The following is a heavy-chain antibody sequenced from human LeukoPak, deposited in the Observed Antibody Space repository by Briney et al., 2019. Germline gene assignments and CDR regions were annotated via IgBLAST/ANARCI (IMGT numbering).Heavy chain of an antibody. Sequence: SGPALVKPTQTLTLTCSFSGFSLGTSGMCVSWIRQAPGKALEWLARIGWDDDKYYSTFLETRLTISKDTSKNQVVLTVTNVDPADTATYYCARFPGGHDYYYYYMDVWGKGTTVTVSS. D-gene: IGHD3-16*01. CDR3: ARFPGGHDYYYYYMDV. J-gene: IGHJ6*03. V-gene: IGHV2-70*11. CDR1: GFSLGTSGMC. CDR2: IGWDDDK.